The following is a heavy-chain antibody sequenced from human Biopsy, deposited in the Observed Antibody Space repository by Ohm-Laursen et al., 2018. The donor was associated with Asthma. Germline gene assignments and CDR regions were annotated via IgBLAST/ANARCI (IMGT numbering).Heavy chain of an antibody. D-gene: IGHD3-3*01. V-gene: IGHV3-30*03. CDR3: ASQSSGPDFWSGYYYFDY. Sequence: SLRLSCSASGFTFSSYGMYWVRQAPGKGLEWVAVISYDGSNKYYADSVKGRFTISRDNSKNTLYLQMNSLRAEDTAAYYCASQSSGPDFWSGYYYFDYWGQGTLVTVSS. J-gene: IGHJ4*02. CDR1: GFTFSSYG. CDR2: ISYDGSNK.